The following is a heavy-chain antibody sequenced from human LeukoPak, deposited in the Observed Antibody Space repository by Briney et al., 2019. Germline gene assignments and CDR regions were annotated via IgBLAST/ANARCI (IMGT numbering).Heavy chain of an antibody. D-gene: IGHD3-10*01. CDR2: INPNSGGT. CDR3: ARDRGSQVRGVRIDY. V-gene: IGHV1-2*02. CDR1: GYTFTGYY. Sequence: ASVKVSCKASGYTFTGYYMHWVRQAPGQGLEWMGWINPNSGGTNYAQKFQGRVTMTRDTSISTAYMELSRLRSDDTAVYYCARDRGSQVRGVRIDYWGQGTLVTVSS. J-gene: IGHJ4*02.